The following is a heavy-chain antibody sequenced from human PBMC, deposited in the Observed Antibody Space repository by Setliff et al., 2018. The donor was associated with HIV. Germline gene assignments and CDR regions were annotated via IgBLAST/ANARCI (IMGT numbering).Heavy chain of an antibody. CDR2: IYPADSDT. V-gene: IGHV5-51*01. CDR3: TLSIGGYCNDGNCHIGFDY. Sequence: SLKISCKVSGPSFATYWIGWVRQLPGKGLEWMGIIYPADSDTKYNPSFQGQVTMSADKSIRAAYLQWRSLKASDTATYYCTLSIGGYCNDGNCHIGFDYWGQGSLVTVSS. J-gene: IGHJ4*02. D-gene: IGHD2-15*01. CDR1: GPSFATYW.